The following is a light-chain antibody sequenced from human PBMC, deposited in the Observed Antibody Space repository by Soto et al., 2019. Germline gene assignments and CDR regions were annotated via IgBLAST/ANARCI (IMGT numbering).Light chain of an antibody. V-gene: IGLV2-14*01. CDR2: DVS. Sequence: QSALTQPASVSGSPGQSITISCTGTSSDVGGYNYVSWYQQHPGKAPKLMIYDVSNRPSGVSNRFSGSKSANTASLTISGLQDDDEADYYCSSYTSSSTLVVFGGGTKLTVL. CDR1: SSDVGGYNY. CDR3: SSYTSSSTLVV. J-gene: IGLJ2*01.